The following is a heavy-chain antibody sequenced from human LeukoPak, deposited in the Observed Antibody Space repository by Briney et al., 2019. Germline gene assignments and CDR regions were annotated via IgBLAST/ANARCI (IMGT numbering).Heavy chain of an antibody. J-gene: IGHJ6*04. Sequence: QPGGSLRLSCAGSGFPFSIYGMNWVRQAPGKGLEWVSYISSSGSTIYYVDSVKGRFTISRDNAKNSLYLQMNSLRAEDTAVYYCAELGITMIGGVWGKGTTVTISS. CDR1: GFPFSIYG. D-gene: IGHD3-10*02. CDR2: ISSSGSTI. V-gene: IGHV3-48*04. CDR3: AELGITMIGGV.